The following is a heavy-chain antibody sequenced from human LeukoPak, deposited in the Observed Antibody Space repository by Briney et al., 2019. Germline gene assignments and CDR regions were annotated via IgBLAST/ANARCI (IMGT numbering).Heavy chain of an antibody. J-gene: IGHJ5*02. V-gene: IGHV3-23*01. CDR2: ISGSGGST. Sequence: GGSLRLSCAASGFTFSNYALSWVRQAPGKGLEWVPAISGSGGSTYYADSVKGRFTISRDNSKNTLYLQMNSLRAEDMAVYYCAKGAAMVQGVLDPWGQGTLVTVSS. CDR3: AKGAAMVQGVLDP. CDR1: GFTFSNYA. D-gene: IGHD3-10*01.